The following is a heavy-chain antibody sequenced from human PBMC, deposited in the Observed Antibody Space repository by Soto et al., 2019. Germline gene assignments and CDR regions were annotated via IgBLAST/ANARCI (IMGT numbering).Heavy chain of an antibody. CDR1: GFTFSSYC. Sequence: GGSLTLSCAASGFTFSSYCMHWVRQAPWKGLVWVSLINSDGSSTSYADSVKGRFTISRDNAKNTLYLQMNSLRAEDTAVYYCARDEPFEDIVVVPAALLVGYLWFEPWGQGTLVTVSS. CDR3: ARDEPFEDIVVVPAALLVGYLWFEP. J-gene: IGHJ5*02. D-gene: IGHD2-2*01. CDR2: INSDGSST. V-gene: IGHV3-74*01.